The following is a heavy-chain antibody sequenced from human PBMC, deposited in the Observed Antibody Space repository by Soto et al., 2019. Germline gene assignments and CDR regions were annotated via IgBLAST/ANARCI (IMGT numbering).Heavy chain of an antibody. CDR3: AKDILRITVFGGYMNV. CDR2: ISWDSGSI. V-gene: IGHV3-9*01. J-gene: IGHJ6*03. Sequence: DVRLVESGGDLVEPGRSLRLSCAASGFSFYDYAMHWVRQVPGKGPEWVSGISWDSGSIAYADSVKGRFTISRDNAKNSLYLQMNSLRAEDTAVYFCAKDILRITVFGGYMNVWGNGTTVIVSS. D-gene: IGHD3-3*01. CDR1: GFSFYDYA.